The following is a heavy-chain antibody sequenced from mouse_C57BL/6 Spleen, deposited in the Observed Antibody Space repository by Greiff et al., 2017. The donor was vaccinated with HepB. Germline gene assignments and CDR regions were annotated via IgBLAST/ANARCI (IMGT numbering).Heavy chain of an antibody. CDR3: ARDDGISDSGWFAY. D-gene: IGHD1-1*01. Sequence: VQLQQSGAELVRPGTSVKVSCKASGYAFTNYLIEWVKQRPGQGLEWIGVINPGSGGTNYNEKFKGKATLTADKSSSTAYMQLSSLTSEDSAVYSWARDDGISDSGWFAYWGQGTLVTVSA. J-gene: IGHJ3*01. CDR2: INPGSGGT. V-gene: IGHV1-54*01. CDR1: GYAFTNYL.